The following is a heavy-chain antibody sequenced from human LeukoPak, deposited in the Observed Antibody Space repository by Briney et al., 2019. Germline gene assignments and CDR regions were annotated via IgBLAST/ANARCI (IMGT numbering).Heavy chain of an antibody. CDR3: AKGGSGLYRTYNWFDP. CDR2: IWYDGSNK. D-gene: IGHD6-19*01. J-gene: IGHJ5*02. V-gene: IGHV3-33*06. CDR1: GFTFSSFA. Sequence: GGSLRLSCAASGFTFSSFAMSWVRQAPGKGLEWVAVIWYDGSNKSYTDSVKGRFTISRDNSKNTLYLQMDSLRAEDTAVYYCAKGGSGLYRTYNWFDPWGQGTLVTVSS.